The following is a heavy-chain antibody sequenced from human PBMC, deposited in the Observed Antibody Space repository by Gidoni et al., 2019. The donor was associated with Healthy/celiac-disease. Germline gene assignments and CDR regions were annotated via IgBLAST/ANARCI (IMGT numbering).Heavy chain of an antibody. V-gene: IGHV3-7*01. CDR1: VFTFSSYW. J-gene: IGHJ4*02. D-gene: IGHD6-13*01. CDR3: ARDVAAEPR. CDR2: IKQDGSEK. Sequence: EVQLVESGGGLVQPGWSLRLSCAASVFTFSSYWMSWVRQAPGKGLEWVANIKQDGSEKYYVDSVKGRFTISRDNAKNSLYLQMNSLRAEDTAVYYCARDVAAEPRWGQGTLVTVSS.